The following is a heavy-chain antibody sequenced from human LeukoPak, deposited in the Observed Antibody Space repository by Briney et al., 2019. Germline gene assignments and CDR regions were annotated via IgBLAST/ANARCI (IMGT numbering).Heavy chain of an antibody. D-gene: IGHD3-10*01. Sequence: GASLQISCEGSGYIFTSYWIGWGRQLPGKGVEWMGIIYPGDSDTRYSPSFQGQVTISADKSISTAYLQWSSLKASDTAMYYCARYYGSGAGYWGQGTLVTVSS. CDR2: IYPGDSDT. V-gene: IGHV5-51*01. CDR1: GYIFTSYW. J-gene: IGHJ4*02. CDR3: ARYYGSGAGY.